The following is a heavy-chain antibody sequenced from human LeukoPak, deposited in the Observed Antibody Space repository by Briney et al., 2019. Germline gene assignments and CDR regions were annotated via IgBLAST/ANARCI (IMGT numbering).Heavy chain of an antibody. V-gene: IGHV1-69*05. D-gene: IGHD3-9*01. CDR1: GGTFSSYA. Sequence: SVKVSCKASGGTFSSYAISWVRQAPGQGLEWMGGIIPIFGTANYAQKFQGRVTITTDESTSTAYMELSSLRSGDTAVYYCASSRCILTECYYYYMDVWGKGTTVTVSS. CDR2: IIPIFGTA. CDR3: ASSRCILTECYYYYMDV. J-gene: IGHJ6*03.